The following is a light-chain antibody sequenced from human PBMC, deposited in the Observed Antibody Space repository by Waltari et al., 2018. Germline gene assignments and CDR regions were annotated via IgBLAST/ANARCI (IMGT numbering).Light chain of an antibody. CDR3: ATWDDNLNGL. V-gene: IGLV1-44*01. CDR2: GNT. Sequence: QSVLTQPPSASATPGQSVSLSCSGSSSNSGKNSVSWYQQLPGSAPKLLIYGNTQRPSGVPDRFSGSKSGTSASLAISGLQSEDEADYYCATWDDNLNGLFGGGTKLTVL. J-gene: IGLJ2*01. CDR1: SSNSGKNS.